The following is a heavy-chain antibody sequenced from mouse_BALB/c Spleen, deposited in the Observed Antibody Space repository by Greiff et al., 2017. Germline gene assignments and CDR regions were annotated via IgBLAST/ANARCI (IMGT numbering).Heavy chain of an antibody. J-gene: IGHJ3*01. CDR1: GYTFTDYE. CDR3: ANYSSGYGFAY. Sequence: VQLQESGAELVRPGASVTLSCKASGYTFTDYEMHWVKQTPVHGLEWIGAIDPGTGGTAYNQKFKGKATLTADKSPSTAYMELRSLTSEDSDVYYYANYSSGYGFAYWGQGTLVTVSA. D-gene: IGHD1-1*01. CDR2: IDPGTGGT. V-gene: IGHV1-15*01.